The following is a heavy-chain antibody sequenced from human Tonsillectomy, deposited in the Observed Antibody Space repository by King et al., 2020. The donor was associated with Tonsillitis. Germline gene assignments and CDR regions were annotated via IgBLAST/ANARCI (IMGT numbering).Heavy chain of an antibody. V-gene: IGHV3-30*02. CDR3: AKDPTGWWFGAELNYFDY. J-gene: IGHJ4*02. CDR1: GFTFSSYG. CDR2: IRYDGSKK. Sequence: VQLVESGGGVVQPGGSLRLSCAASGFTFSSYGMHWVRQAPGKGLEWVTFIRYDGSKKYYADSVKGRFTISRDNSKNTVYLEMHSLRAEDTAVYYCAKDPTGWWFGAELNYFDYWGQGTLVTVSS. D-gene: IGHD3-16*01.